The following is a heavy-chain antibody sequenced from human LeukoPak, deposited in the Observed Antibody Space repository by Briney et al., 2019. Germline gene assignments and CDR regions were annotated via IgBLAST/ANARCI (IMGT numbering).Heavy chain of an antibody. CDR3: AKSRVRGVYYFDY. V-gene: IGHV3-30*18. J-gene: IGHJ4*02. CDR1: GFTFRTYG. Sequence: QPGGSLRLSCAASGFTFRTYGMNWVRQAPGKGLEWVAVISYDGSNEDYADSVKGRFTISRDNSKNTLYLQMNSLRAEDSAVYYCAKSRVRGVYYFDYWGQGTLVTVSS. D-gene: IGHD3-10*02. CDR2: ISYDGSNE.